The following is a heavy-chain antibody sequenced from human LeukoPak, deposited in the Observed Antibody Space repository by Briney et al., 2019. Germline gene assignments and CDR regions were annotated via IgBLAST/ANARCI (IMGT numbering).Heavy chain of an antibody. Sequence: SSETLSLTCTVSGASISSYYWSGIRQPPGKGLEWIGYIYYSGSTNYNPSLKRRATISVDTSKNQFSLTLNSAAAADTAVYYCARVLHSLDYWGQGTLVTVSS. CDR3: ARVLHSLDY. V-gene: IGHV4-59*01. D-gene: IGHD1-26*01. CDR2: IYYSGST. J-gene: IGHJ4*02. CDR1: GASISSYY.